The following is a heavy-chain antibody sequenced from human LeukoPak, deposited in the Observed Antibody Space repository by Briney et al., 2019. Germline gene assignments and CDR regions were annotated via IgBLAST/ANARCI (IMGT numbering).Heavy chain of an antibody. V-gene: IGHV3-23*01. Sequence: GGSLRLSCAASGFTFSNYAMSWVRQAPGKGLEWVSAISGSGGSTYYADSVKGRFTISRDNSKNTLYLQMNSLRAEDTAVYYCAKHNAKSYYYYYGMDVWGQGTTVTVSS. CDR2: ISGSGGST. CDR1: GFTFSNYA. J-gene: IGHJ6*02. CDR3: AKHNAKSYYYYYGMDV. D-gene: IGHD1-14*01.